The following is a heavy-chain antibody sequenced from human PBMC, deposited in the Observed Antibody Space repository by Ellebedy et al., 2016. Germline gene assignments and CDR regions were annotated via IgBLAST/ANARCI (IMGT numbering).Heavy chain of an antibody. Sequence: GESLKISCAASGFTFSNYDMGWVRQAPGKGLEWVSLISARGDRTYNADSVKGRFTISRDNSKNTLDLQMSSLRVEDTAVYYCVKDVKYDDIYFDFWGQGTLVTVSS. D-gene: IGHD3-3*01. J-gene: IGHJ4*02. CDR2: ISARGDRT. CDR1: GFTFSNYD. CDR3: VKDVKYDDIYFDF. V-gene: IGHV3-23*01.